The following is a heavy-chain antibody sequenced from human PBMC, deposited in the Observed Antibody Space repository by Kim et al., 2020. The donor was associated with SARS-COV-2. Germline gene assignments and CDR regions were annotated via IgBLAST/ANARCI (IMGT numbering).Heavy chain of an antibody. Sequence: NPSLKSRVTISVDTSKNQFSLKLSSVTAADTAVYYCARDSAYFDLLGGFDPWGQGTLVTVSS. CDR3: ARDSAYFDLLGGFDP. D-gene: IGHD3-9*01. J-gene: IGHJ5*02. V-gene: IGHV4-59*01.